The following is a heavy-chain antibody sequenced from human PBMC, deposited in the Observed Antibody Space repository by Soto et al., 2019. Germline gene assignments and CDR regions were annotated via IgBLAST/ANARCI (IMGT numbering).Heavy chain of an antibody. CDR2: IIPIFGTA. J-gene: IGHJ6*02. Sequence: QVQLVQSGAEVKKPGSSVKVSCKASGGTFSSYAISWVRQAPGQGLEWMGGIIPIFGTANYAQKFQGRVTITADVSTSTDHMERSSLRSEDTAVYYCARDPRYDFWSEYYYGMDVWGQGSTVTVSS. D-gene: IGHD3-3*01. CDR1: GGTFSSYA. CDR3: ARDPRYDFWSEYYYGMDV. V-gene: IGHV1-69*01.